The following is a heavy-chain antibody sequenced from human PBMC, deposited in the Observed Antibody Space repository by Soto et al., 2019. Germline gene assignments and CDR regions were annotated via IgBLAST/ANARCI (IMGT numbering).Heavy chain of an antibody. CDR2: INHSGGT. J-gene: IGHJ6*02. D-gene: IGHD3-3*02. CDR1: GGSFSGYF. Sequence: QVQLQQWGAGLLKPSETLSLTCAVYGGSFSGYFWTWIRQAPGKGREWIGKINHSGGTNYNSSLKSRVTISVDTSKNQFSLILSSVTAADTAVYYCARDRQYYHFWSGYQNEGPYGMDVWGQGTTVTVSS. V-gene: IGHV4-34*02. CDR3: ARDRQYYHFWSGYQNEGPYGMDV.